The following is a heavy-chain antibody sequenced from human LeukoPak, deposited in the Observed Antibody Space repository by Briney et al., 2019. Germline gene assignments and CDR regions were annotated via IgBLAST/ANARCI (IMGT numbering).Heavy chain of an antibody. CDR1: GFTFITYA. J-gene: IGHJ4*02. D-gene: IGHD3-22*01. CDR3: ARGRYDSRIFDY. CDR2: ISSSSSYI. V-gene: IGHV3-21*01. Sequence: GGSLRLSCAASGFTFITYAIDWVRQAPGKGLEWVSFISSSSSYIYYADSVKGRFTISGDNAKKSLYLQMNSLRAEDTAVYYCARGRYDSRIFDYWGQGTLVTVSS.